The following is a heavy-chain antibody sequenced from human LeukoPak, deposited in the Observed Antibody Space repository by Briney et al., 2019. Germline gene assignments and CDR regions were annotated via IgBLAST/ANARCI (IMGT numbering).Heavy chain of an antibody. CDR3: ARYSSSWDDY. Sequence: ASVKVSCKASGYTFTGYYMHWVRQATGQGLEWMGWMNPNSGNTGYAQKFQGRVTMTRNTSISTAYMELSSLRSEDTAVYYCARYSSSWDDYWGQGTLVTVSS. D-gene: IGHD6-13*01. V-gene: IGHV1-8*02. J-gene: IGHJ4*02. CDR2: MNPNSGNT. CDR1: GYTFTGYY.